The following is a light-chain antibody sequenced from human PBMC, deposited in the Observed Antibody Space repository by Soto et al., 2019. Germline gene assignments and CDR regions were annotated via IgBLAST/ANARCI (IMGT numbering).Light chain of an antibody. CDR2: WAS. CDR1: QSVLYSSNNKNY. V-gene: IGKV4-1*01. J-gene: IGKJ3*01. Sequence: DIVMTQSPDSLAVSLGERATINCKSSQSVLYSSNNKNYLAWYQQKPGQPPKLLIYWASTRESGVPDRFSGSGSGTYFTLTISSLQAEEVAVYYWRQYYSTPFTFGPGTKVDIK. CDR3: RQYYSTPFT.